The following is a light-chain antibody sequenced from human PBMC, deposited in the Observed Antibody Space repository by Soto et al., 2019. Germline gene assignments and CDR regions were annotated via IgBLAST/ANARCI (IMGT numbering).Light chain of an antibody. J-gene: IGKJ4*02. V-gene: IGKV1-39*01. CDR1: QSIRVY. CDR2: AAS. CDR3: QPRLRTPT. Sequence: DIQMTQSPSSLSASVGDRVTITCRASQSIRVYLNWYQQKPGKAPMLLMYAASILQTGVPSRFRGSGFGKDFTLTISSLQPENFETYYFQPRLRTPTFGGGTKVEI.